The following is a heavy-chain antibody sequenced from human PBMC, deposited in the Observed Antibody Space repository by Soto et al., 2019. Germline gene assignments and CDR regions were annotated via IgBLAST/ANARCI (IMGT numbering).Heavy chain of an antibody. CDR3: ASGYSSSWYGGWFDP. CDR2: IYYSGST. D-gene: IGHD6-13*01. CDR1: GGSISSYY. Sequence: QVQLQESGPGLVKPSETLSLTCTVSGGSISSYYWSWIRQPPGTGLEWIGYIYYSGSTNYNPSLKSRVTISVDTSKNQFSLKLSSVTAADTAVYYCASGYSSSWYGGWFDPWGQGTLVTVSS. V-gene: IGHV4-59*08. J-gene: IGHJ5*02.